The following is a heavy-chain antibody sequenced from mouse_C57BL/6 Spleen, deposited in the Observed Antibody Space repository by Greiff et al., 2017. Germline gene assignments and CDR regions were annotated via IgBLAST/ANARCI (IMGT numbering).Heavy chain of an antibody. D-gene: IGHD1-1*01. CDR3: ARNSLTTVVADWYFDV. V-gene: IGHV5-4*03. CDR2: ISDGGSYT. Sequence: EVMLVESGGGLVKPGGSLKLSCAASGFTFSSYAMSWVRQTPEKRLEWVATISDGGSYTYYPDNVKGRFTISRDNAKNNLYLQMSHLKSEDTAMYYCARNSLTTVVADWYFDVWGTGTTVTVSS. CDR1: GFTFSSYA. J-gene: IGHJ1*03.